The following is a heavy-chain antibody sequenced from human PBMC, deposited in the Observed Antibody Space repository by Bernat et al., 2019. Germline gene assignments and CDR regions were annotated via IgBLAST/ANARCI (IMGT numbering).Heavy chain of an antibody. CDR2: IKEDGSEK. Sequence: EVQLVESGGGLVQPGGSLRLSCAASGFIFSSYWTSWVRQAPGKGLEWVANIKEDGSEKYYVDSVKGRFTISSDNAKNSLYLQMNSVRGEDTAVYYCASFTRRDPGYSWGQGTLVTVSS. CDR3: ASFTRRDPGYS. J-gene: IGHJ4*02. D-gene: IGHD2-15*01. CDR1: GFIFSSYW. V-gene: IGHV3-7*02.